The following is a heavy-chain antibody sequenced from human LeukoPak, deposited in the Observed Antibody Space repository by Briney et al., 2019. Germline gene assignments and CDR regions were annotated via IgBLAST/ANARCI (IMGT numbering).Heavy chain of an antibody. J-gene: IGHJ4*02. D-gene: IGHD3-22*01. Sequence: GGSLRLSCAASGFIFSDSYMNWIRQAPGKGLEWVSYISTSGNFKNYADSVKGRFTIFRDNAKNSLYLQMSSLRADDTAVYYCARGDSSGCPDYWGQGTLVTVSS. CDR2: ISTSGNFK. V-gene: IGHV3-11*01. CDR3: ARGDSSGCPDY. CDR1: GFIFSDSY.